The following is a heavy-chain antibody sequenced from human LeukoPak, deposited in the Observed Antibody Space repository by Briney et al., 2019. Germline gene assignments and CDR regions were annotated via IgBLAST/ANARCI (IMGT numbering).Heavy chain of an antibody. CDR3: ARSYYDSSGYYNY. V-gene: IGHV4-34*01. CDR2: INHSGST. D-gene: IGHD3-22*01. Sequence: SETLSLTCAVYGGSFSGYYWSWIRKPPGKGLEWIGEINHSGSTNYNPSLKSRVTISVDTSKNQFSLKLSSVTAADTAVYYCARSYYDSSGYYNYWGQGTLVTVSS. CDR1: GGSFSGYY. J-gene: IGHJ4*02.